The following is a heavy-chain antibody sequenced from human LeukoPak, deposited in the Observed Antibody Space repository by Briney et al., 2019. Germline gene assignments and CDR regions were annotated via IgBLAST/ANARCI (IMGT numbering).Heavy chain of an antibody. Sequence: SETLSLTCTVSGGSISSGGYYWSWIRQHPGKGLEWIGYIYYSGSTYYNPSLKSRVTISVDTSKNQFSLKLSSVTAADTAVYYCARESSSSRDYYYYGMDVWGQGTRSPSP. CDR1: GGSISSGGYY. D-gene: IGHD6-6*01. CDR2: IYYSGST. CDR3: ARESSSSRDYYYYGMDV. J-gene: IGHJ6*02. V-gene: IGHV4-31*03.